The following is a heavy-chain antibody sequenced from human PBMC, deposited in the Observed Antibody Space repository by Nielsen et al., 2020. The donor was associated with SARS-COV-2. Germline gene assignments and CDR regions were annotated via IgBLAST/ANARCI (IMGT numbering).Heavy chain of an antibody. CDR3: AACMSYYYYGMDV. V-gene: IGHV4-59*12. Sequence: SETLSLTCTVSGGSISSYYWSWIRQPPGKGLEWIGYIYYSGSTNYNPSLKSRVTISVDTSKNQFSLKLSSVTAADTAVYYCAACMSYYYYGMDVWGQGTTVTVSS. CDR1: GGSISSYY. J-gene: IGHJ6*02. D-gene: IGHD3-16*01. CDR2: IYYSGST.